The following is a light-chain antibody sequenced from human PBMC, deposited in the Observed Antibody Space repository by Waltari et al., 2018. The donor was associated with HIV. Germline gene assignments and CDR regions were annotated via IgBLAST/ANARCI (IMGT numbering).Light chain of an antibody. V-gene: IGKV4-1*01. J-gene: IGKJ1*01. CDR1: QTIFYSSKNKTH. CDR2: WAS. Sequence: DIVMTQSPDSLALSLGEGATINCKSSQTIFYSSKNKTHLALYQQNPGQTPKLLIYWASTRDSGVPDRFSVSGSGTDFTLTISNLQSEDVAIYFCQQYYSNPPTFGQGTKVEVK. CDR3: QQYYSNPPT.